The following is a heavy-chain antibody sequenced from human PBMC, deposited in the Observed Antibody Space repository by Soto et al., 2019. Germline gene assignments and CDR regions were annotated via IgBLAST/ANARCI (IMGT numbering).Heavy chain of an antibody. Sequence: QVQLVQSGAEVKKPGASVTVCCEASGYIFTGYYMYWVRQAPGQGLEWMGWIKPNRGGTNYAKKFQGWVTMTRDTSMSTAYMELSRLRSDDTAVSYCARGYGSSNWEYYYGMDVWGQGTTVTVSS. D-gene: IGHD4-4*01. CDR2: IKPNRGGT. CDR3: ARGYGSSNWEYYYGMDV. J-gene: IGHJ6*02. V-gene: IGHV1-2*04. CDR1: GYIFTGYY.